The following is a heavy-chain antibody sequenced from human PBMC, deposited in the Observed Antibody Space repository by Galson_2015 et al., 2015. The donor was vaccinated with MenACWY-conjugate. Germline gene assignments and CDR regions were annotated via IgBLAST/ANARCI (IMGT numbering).Heavy chain of an antibody. CDR2: ISSSSSYT. CDR3: ASFLEIDY. J-gene: IGHJ4*02. V-gene: IGHV3-21*01. Sequence: SLRLSCAASGFTFSSYSMNWVRQAPGKGLEWVSSISSSSSYTYYADSVKGRFTISRDNAKNSLYLQMNSLRAEDTAVYYCASFLEIDYWGRGTLVTVSS. D-gene: IGHD1-1*01. CDR1: GFTFSSYS.